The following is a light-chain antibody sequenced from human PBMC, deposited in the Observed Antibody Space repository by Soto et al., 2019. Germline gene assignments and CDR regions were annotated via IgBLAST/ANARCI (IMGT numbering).Light chain of an antibody. CDR1: QNIRGL. V-gene: IGKV3-11*01. Sequence: EIVLTQSPATLSLSPGERATLSCRTSQNIRGLLNWYQQRPGQAPRLLIYDTSNRATDIPARFSGSGSGTDFILTISSLDPEDFGVYFCQQRHNWPITFGQGTRLDMK. J-gene: IGKJ5*01. CDR3: QQRHNWPIT. CDR2: DTS.